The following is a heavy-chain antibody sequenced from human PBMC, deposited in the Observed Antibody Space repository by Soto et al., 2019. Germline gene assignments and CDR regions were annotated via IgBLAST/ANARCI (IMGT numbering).Heavy chain of an antibody. CDR2: TYYRSKWSN. CDR3: ARESCATSTCYFGMDV. V-gene: IGHV6-1*01. Sequence: SQTLSLTCDISGDSVSSNSATWNWVRQSPSRGLEWLGRTYYRSKWSNDYAASVEGRITINPHTSKNQFSLQLNSVTPEDTAVYYCARESCATSTCYFGMDVWGQGTTVTVSS. CDR1: GDSVSSNSAT. D-gene: IGHD2-15*01. J-gene: IGHJ6*02.